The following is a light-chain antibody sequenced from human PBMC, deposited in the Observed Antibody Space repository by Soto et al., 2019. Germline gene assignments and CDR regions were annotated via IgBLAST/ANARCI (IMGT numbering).Light chain of an antibody. CDR1: RGDVGGYNS. Sequence: QSALTQPPSASGSPGQSVTISCTGTRGDVGGYNSVSWYQQHPGKAPKLMIYEVSKRPSGVPERFSASKFGNTASLTVSALQTEDEAAYYCSLYAGSDNLVFGGGTKLTVL. CDR2: EVS. CDR3: SLYAGSDNLV. J-gene: IGLJ2*01. V-gene: IGLV2-8*01.